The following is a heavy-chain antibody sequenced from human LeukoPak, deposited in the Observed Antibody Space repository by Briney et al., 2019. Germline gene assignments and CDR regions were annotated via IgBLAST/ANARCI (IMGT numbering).Heavy chain of an antibody. CDR1: GFTFSSYS. Sequence: GGSLRLSCAASGFTFSSYSMNWVRQAPGRGLEWVSVISSSSSYIYYADSVKGRFTVSRDNAENLLYLQMNSLRAEDTAVYYCARDSRVAVAGRGDYWGQGTLVTVSS. V-gene: IGHV3-21*01. CDR2: ISSSSSYI. CDR3: ARDSRVAVAGRGDY. J-gene: IGHJ4*02. D-gene: IGHD6-19*01.